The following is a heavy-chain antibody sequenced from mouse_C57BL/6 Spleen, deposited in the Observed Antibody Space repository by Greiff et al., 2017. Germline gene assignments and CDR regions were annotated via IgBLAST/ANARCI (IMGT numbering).Heavy chain of an antibody. CDR3: ARGQLRLQDY. CDR2: IYPGSGST. Sequence: VQLQQSWAELVKPGASVKMSCKASGYTFTSYWITWVKQRPGQGLEWIGDIYPGSGSTNYNEKFKSKATLTVDTSSSTAYMQLSSLTSEDSAVYYCARGQLRLQDYWGQGTTLTVSS. J-gene: IGHJ2*01. V-gene: IGHV1-55*01. D-gene: IGHD3-2*02. CDR1: GYTFTSYW.